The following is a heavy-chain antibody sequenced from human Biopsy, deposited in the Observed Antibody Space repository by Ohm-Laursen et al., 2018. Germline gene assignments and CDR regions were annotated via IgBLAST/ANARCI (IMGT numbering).Heavy chain of an antibody. CDR2: IDWDDAK. CDR3: ARIPIPIFSAALVYRHRRPLQGLDV. J-gene: IGHJ6*02. D-gene: IGHD2-21*01. CDR1: GFSVNTRGMS. Sequence: TQTLTLTGTLSGFSVNTRGMSVTWIRQPPGKALEWLARIDWDDAKFYRASLKSRLTISKGTSGNHVVLTLSDVDPVDTGTYYCARIPIPIFSAALVYRHRRPLQGLDVWGQGTTVIVSS. V-gene: IGHV2-70*16.